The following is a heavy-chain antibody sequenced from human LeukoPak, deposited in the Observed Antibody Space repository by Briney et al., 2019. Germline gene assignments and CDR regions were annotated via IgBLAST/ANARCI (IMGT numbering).Heavy chain of an antibody. V-gene: IGHV3-7*01. J-gene: IGHJ5*02. D-gene: IGHD1-26*01. Sequence: PGGSLTLSCQASGFIFTRYWMRWVRQAPGKGLEGVAYTKQDEREIYYGDSVKGRFTLARNNVKNLLYLEMSSRRSKDTAMYYLARMVGAKPVGWFETWGQRNLLTVSS. CDR2: TKQDEREI. CDR1: GFIFTRYW. CDR3: ARMVGAKPVGWFET.